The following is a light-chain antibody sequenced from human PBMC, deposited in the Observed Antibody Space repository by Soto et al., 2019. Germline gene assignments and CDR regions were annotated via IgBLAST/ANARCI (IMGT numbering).Light chain of an antibody. V-gene: IGKV1-12*01. CDR3: QQLNSYPA. CDR2: AAS. J-gene: IGKJ1*01. Sequence: IQLSKSPSSVSAPVGDRVTITFRASQGISSWLAWYQKKPGKAPNLLIYAASSLQSGVPSRFSGSESGTDFTLTISSLQPDDFATYYCQQLNSYPAFGQGTKVDIK. CDR1: QGISSW.